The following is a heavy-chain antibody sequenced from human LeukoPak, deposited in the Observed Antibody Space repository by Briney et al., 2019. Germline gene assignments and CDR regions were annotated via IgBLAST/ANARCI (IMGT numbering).Heavy chain of an antibody. V-gene: IGHV3-33*01. CDR1: GFTFSSYG. CDR2: IWYDGSSK. J-gene: IGHJ4*02. D-gene: IGHD1-26*01. Sequence: PGRSLRLSCAASGFTFSSYGMHWVRQAPGKGLEWVAVIWYDGSSKYYADSVKGRFTISRDNSKNTLYLQMNSLRAEDTAVYYCARDTRDGSFDYWGQGTLVTVSS. CDR3: ARDTRDGSFDY.